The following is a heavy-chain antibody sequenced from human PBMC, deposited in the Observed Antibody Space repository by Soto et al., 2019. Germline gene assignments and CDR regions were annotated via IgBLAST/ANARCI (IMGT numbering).Heavy chain of an antibody. D-gene: IGHD1-1*01. CDR3: AKDAGTAGDPMDAFDI. V-gene: IGHV3-33*06. CDR2: IWYDGSNK. CDR1: GFTFSSYG. Sequence: HPGGSLRLSCAASGFTFSSYGMHWVRQAPGKGLEWVAVIWYDGSNKYYADSVKGRFTISRDNSKNTLYLQMNSLRAEDTAVYYCAKDAGTAGDPMDAFDIWGQGTMVTVSS. J-gene: IGHJ3*02.